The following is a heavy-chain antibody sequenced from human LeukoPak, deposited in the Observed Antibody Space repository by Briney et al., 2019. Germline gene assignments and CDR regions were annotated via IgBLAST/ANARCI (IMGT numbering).Heavy chain of an antibody. Sequence: GESLKISCKGSGYSFTSYWIGWVRQMPGKGLEWMGIIYPGDSDTRYSPSFQGQVTISADKSISTAYLQWSSLKASDTAMYYCARHCSSTSCYAGDYYYYGMDVWGQGTTVTVSS. V-gene: IGHV5-51*01. CDR3: ARHCSSTSCYAGDYYYYGMDV. CDR2: IYPGDSDT. D-gene: IGHD2-2*01. CDR1: GYSFTSYW. J-gene: IGHJ6*02.